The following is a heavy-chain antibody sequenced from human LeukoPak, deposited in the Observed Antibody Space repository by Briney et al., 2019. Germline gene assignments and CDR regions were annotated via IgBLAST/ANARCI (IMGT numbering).Heavy chain of an antibody. D-gene: IGHD5-18*01. CDR3: ARTYSSGVFDI. V-gene: IGHV4-59*08. CDR2: IYYSGST. J-gene: IGHJ3*02. Sequence: SETLSLTCAVSGGSISSYYWSWIRQAPGKGLEWIGYIYYSGSTNYNPSLKSRVTISVDTSKNQFSLKLSSVTAADTAVYYCARTYSSGVFDIWGQGTMVTVSS. CDR1: GGSISSYY.